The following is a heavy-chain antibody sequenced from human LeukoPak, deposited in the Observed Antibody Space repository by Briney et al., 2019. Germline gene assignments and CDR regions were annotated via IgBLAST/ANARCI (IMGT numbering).Heavy chain of an antibody. J-gene: IGHJ3*02. CDR2: ISYDGSNH. Sequence: GGSLRLSCAVSGFTFSSYAMHWVRQAPGKGREGWAIISYDGSNHSYADSVMGRFTIYRAKSKNTLYLQMNSLRAKDTAVYYCARGYSSIHDAFDIWGQGTMVTVSS. D-gene: IGHD6-13*01. CDR3: ARGYSSIHDAFDI. CDR1: GFTFSSYA. V-gene: IGHV3-30*04.